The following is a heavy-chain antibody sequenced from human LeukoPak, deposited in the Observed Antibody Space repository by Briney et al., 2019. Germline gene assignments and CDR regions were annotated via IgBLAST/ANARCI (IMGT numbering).Heavy chain of an antibody. CDR1: GFTFSSYS. D-gene: IGHD3-22*01. CDR2: ISSSSSYI. CDR3: ARVLRDYDSRAYDAFDI. Sequence: GGSLRLSCAASGFTFSSYSMNWVRQAPGKGLEWVSSISSSSSYIYYADSVKGRFTISRDNAKNSLYLQMNSLRAEDTAVYYCARVLRDYDSRAYDAFDIWGQGTMVTVSS. V-gene: IGHV3-21*01. J-gene: IGHJ3*02.